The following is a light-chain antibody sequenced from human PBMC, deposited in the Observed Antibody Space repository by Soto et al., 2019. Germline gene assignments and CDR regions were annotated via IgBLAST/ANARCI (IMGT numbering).Light chain of an antibody. V-gene: IGLV8-61*01. CDR2: STN. J-gene: IGLJ2*01. CDR3: VLHMGSGIVV. CDR1: SGSVSTSYY. Sequence: QTVVTQEPSFSVSPGGTVTLTCGLSSGSVSTSYYPSWYQQTPGQAPRTLIYSTNTRSSGVPDRFSGSILGNKAALTITGAQADDESDYYCVLHMGSGIVVFGGGTQLTVL.